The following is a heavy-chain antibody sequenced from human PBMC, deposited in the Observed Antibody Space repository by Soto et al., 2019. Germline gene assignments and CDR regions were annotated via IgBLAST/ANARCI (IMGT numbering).Heavy chain of an antibody. Sequence: PGGSLRLSCAASGFTFSSYAMSWVRQAPGRGLEWVSAISGSGGSTYYADSVKGRFTISRDNSKNTLYLQMNSLRAEDTAVYYCAKEYSSGPFYYYGMDVWGQGTTVTVSS. D-gene: IGHD6-19*01. CDR2: ISGSGGST. CDR1: GFTFSSYA. V-gene: IGHV3-23*01. CDR3: AKEYSSGPFYYYGMDV. J-gene: IGHJ6*02.